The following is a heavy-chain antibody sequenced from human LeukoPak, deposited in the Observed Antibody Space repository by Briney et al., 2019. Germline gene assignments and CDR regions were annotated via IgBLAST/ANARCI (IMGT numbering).Heavy chain of an antibody. CDR2: INHSGST. CDR3: ARLGYYYYYGMDV. J-gene: IGHJ6*02. CDR1: GGSFSGYY. V-gene: IGHV4-34*01. Sequence: SETLSLTCAVYGGSFSGYYWSWIRQPPGKGLEWIGEINHSGSTNYNPSLKSRGTISVDTSKNQFSLKLSSVTAADTAVYYCARLGYYYYYGMDVWGQGTTVTVSS.